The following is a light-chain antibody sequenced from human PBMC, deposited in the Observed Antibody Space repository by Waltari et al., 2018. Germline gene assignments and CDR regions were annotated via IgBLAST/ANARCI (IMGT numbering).Light chain of an antibody. Sequence: EIVMTQSPATLSVSPGERATLSCRASQSVSIHLAWYQQKPGQAPRPLIYGASTRATGVPGRFSGSGSGTDFTLTISSLQSEDFAVYYCHQYNTWPPYTFGQGTKVEVK. J-gene: IGKJ2*01. CDR1: QSVSIH. V-gene: IGKV3-15*01. CDR2: GAS. CDR3: HQYNTWPPYT.